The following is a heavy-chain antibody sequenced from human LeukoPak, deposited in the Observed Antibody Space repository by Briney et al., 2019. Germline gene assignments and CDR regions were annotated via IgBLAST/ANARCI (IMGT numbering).Heavy chain of an antibody. J-gene: IGHJ4*02. Sequence: PGGSLRLSCAASGFTFSGYGMHWVRQAPGKGLEWVAFIHYDGARSYYADSVKGRFTISRDNSRNTLYLQMNSLRPEDTAVYYCAKAIWVAATSSWFCLDYWGQGTLVTVPS. V-gene: IGHV3-30*02. CDR1: GFTFSGYG. CDR3: AKAIWVAATSSWFCLDY. CDR2: IHYDGARS. D-gene: IGHD3-10*01.